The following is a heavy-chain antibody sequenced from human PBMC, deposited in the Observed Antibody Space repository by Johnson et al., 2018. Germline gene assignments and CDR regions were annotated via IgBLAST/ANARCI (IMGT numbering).Heavy chain of an antibody. Sequence: EVQLVESGAEVKKPGESLKISCKGSGYSFSNYWIGWVRQMPGKGLEWMGIIYPGDSDTRYSPSFQGQVTISADKSISTSYLQGSTLQASDTAMYYWARHLVTQQLSYYYYYMDGWGKGTTVTCSS. V-gene: IGHV5-51*01. CDR3: ARHLVTQQLSYYYYYMDG. J-gene: IGHJ6*03. CDR2: IYPGDSDT. CDR1: GYSFSNYW. D-gene: IGHD6-13*01.